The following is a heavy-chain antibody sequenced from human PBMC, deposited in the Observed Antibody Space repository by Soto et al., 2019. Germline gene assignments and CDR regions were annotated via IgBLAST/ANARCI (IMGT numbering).Heavy chain of an antibody. CDR1: GFTFSSYA. J-gene: IGHJ4*02. CDR2: ISGGGFSP. D-gene: IGHD3-22*01. CDR3: AKDAPGSGWLSDH. V-gene: IGHV3-23*01. Sequence: PGGSLRLSCAASGFTFSSYAMSWVRQAPGKGLEWVSTISGGGFSPTYADSVKGRFTVSRDNSKSTLYLQMNSLRADDTAVYYCAKDAPGSGWLSDHWGQGTLVTVSS.